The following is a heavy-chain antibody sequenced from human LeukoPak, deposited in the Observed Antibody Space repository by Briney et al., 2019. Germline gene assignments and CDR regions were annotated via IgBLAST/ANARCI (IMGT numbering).Heavy chain of an antibody. CDR2: IKRDGSEK. CDR3: ARGPISVVAALGIFDY. J-gene: IGHJ4*02. Sequence: PGGSLRLSCAASGFTFSNDWMTWIRQPPGKGPEWVANIKRDGSEKHYVDSVEGRFTISRDNAENSLYLQMNSLRAEDTAVYYCARGPISVVAALGIFDYWGQGTLVTVSS. CDR1: GFTFSNDW. V-gene: IGHV3-7*01. D-gene: IGHD2-15*01.